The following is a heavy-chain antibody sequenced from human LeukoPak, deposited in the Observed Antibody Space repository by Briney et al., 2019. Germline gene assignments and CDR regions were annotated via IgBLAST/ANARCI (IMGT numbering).Heavy chain of an antibody. CDR2: ISGSGGST. J-gene: IGHJ4*02. V-gene: IGHV3-23*01. CDR1: GFTFSSYA. D-gene: IGHD6-13*01. CDR3: AKSGVRDSSSWYDY. Sequence: GGSLRLSCAASGFTFSSYAMSWVRQAPGKGLEWVSAISGSGGSTYYADSVKGRFTISRDNSENTLYLQMNSLRAEDTAVYYCAKSGVRDSSSWYDYWGQGTLVTVSS.